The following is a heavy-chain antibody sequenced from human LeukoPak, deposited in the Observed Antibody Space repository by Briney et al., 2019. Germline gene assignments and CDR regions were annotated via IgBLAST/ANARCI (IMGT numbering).Heavy chain of an antibody. CDR3: ARGADYGLKSDY. J-gene: IGHJ4*02. CDR2: IKPNRGGT. D-gene: IGHD4-17*01. Sequence: ASVKVSCKAPRYTFTGYYVHWVRQAPGQGLEWMGWIKPNRGGTNYAQKFQGRVTMTRDTSISTAYMELGRLISDDTAVYYCARGADYGLKSDYWGEGTLVTVSS. V-gene: IGHV1-2*02. CDR1: RYTFTGYY.